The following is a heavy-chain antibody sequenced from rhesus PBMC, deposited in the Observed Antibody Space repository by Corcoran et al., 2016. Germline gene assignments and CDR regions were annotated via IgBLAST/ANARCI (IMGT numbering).Heavy chain of an antibody. J-gene: IGHJ4*01. CDR1: GGSIRSSY. V-gene: IGHV4-169*01. CDR2: IYGSGSST. CDR3: AGYSGSWKFPY. D-gene: IGHD6-25*01. Sequence: QLQLQESGPGLAKPSETLSVTCAVSGGSIRSSYWSWIRQAPGKGLEWIGYIYGSGSSTNYNPSLKSRVTLSVDTSKNQLSLKLSSVTAADTAVYYCAGYSGSWKFPYWGQGVLVTV.